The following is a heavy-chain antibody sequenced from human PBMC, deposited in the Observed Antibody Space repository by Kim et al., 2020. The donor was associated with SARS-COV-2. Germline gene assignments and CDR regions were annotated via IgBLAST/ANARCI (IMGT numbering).Heavy chain of an antibody. J-gene: IGHJ6*03. D-gene: IGHD1-7*01. CDR1: GESFSSFS. Sequence: SETLSLTCAVFGESFSSFSWTWIRRSSGKGLEWIGEVNQGGTTNYNPSLKSPVTISLDTSKNQFYLRMTSVTAADTATYYCARGRVGVVPSPVLGRGTLWMYHYMDVWGTGATVTVS. CDR3: ARGRVGVVPSPVLGRGTLWMYHYMDV. CDR2: VNQGGTT. V-gene: IGHV4-34*01.